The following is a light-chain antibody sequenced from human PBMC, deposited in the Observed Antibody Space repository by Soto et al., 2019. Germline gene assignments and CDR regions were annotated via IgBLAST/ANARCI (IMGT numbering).Light chain of an antibody. J-gene: IGLJ3*02. V-gene: IGLV2-23*01. CDR1: SRDVGSYSL. CDR3: CSFARGSTLV. Sequence: QSALTQPASVSGSPGQSITISCTGTSRDVGSYSLVSWYQQHPGNAPKLMIYEGSKPPSGVSNRFFGSKSGNTASLTISGLQAEDEADYYCCSFARGSTLVFGGGTQLTVL. CDR2: EGS.